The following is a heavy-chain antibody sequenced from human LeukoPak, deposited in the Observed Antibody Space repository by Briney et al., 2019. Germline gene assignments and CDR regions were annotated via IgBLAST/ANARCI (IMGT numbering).Heavy chain of an antibody. D-gene: IGHD3-10*01. CDR2: IYYSGST. CDR3: ARDLRGGSGSYYLYYYYYMDV. V-gene: IGHV4-59*01. CDR1: GGSISSYY. J-gene: IGHJ6*03. Sequence: PSETLSLTCTVSGGSISSYYWSWIRQPPGKGLEWIGYIYYSGSTNYNPSLKSRVTISVDTSKNQFSLKLSSVPAADTAVYYCARDLRGGSGSYYLYYYYYMDVWGKGTTVTVSS.